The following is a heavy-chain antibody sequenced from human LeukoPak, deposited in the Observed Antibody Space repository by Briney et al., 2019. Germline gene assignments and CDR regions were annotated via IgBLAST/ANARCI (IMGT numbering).Heavy chain of an antibody. CDR3: ASWGSSAFDY. J-gene: IGHJ4*02. V-gene: IGHV4-59*01. CDR1: GGSISSYY. Sequence: SETLSLTCTVSGGSISSYYWSWIRQPPGKGLEWIGYIYYSGSTSYNPSLKSRVTISVDTSKNQFSLKLSSVTAADTAVYYCASWGSSAFDYWGQGTLVTVSS. CDR2: IYYSGST. D-gene: IGHD3-16*01.